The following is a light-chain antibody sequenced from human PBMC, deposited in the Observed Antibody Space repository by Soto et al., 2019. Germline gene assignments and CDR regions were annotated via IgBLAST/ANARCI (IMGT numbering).Light chain of an antibody. V-gene: IGKV3-20*01. J-gene: IGKJ1*01. CDR1: QTVSSSF. Sequence: EVVLTQSPGSLSFSPGERATLSCRTSQTVSSSFLAWYQQKPGQAPRLLMFDASNRATDIPDRFSGSGSGTDFTLTIGRLEPEDFAVYYCQQFGSLGTFGQGTKVDIK. CDR2: DAS. CDR3: QQFGSLGT.